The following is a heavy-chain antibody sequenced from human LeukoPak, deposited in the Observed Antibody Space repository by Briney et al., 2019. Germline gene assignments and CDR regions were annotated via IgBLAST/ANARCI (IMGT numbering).Heavy chain of an antibody. CDR3: ARDPHGSYHWFDP. CDR1: GGSISGYY. D-gene: IGHD1-26*01. CDR2: IYYSGST. J-gene: IGHJ5*02. Sequence: SETRSLTCTVSGGSISGYYWSWIRQPPGKGLEWIGYIYYSGSTNYNPSLKSRVTISVDTSKNQFSLKLSSVTAADTAVYYCARDPHGSYHWFDPWGQGTMVTVSS. V-gene: IGHV4-59*01.